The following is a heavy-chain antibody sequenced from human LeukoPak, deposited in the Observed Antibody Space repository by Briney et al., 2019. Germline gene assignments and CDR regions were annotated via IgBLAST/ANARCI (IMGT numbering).Heavy chain of an antibody. CDR3: ARGSNYYDSSYFDY. Sequence: GGSLRLPCAASGFTFSSYAMRWVRQAPGKGLEWVAVISYDGSNKYYADSVMGRFTISRDNSKNTLYLQMNSLRAEDTAVYYCARGSNYYDSSYFDYWGQGTLVTVSS. V-gene: IGHV3-30-3*01. CDR2: ISYDGSNK. D-gene: IGHD3-22*01. J-gene: IGHJ4*02. CDR1: GFTFSSYA.